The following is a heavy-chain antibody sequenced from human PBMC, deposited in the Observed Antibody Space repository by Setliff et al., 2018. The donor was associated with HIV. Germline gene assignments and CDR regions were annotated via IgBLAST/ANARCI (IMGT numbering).Heavy chain of an antibody. V-gene: IGHV4-39*01. J-gene: IGHJ6*03. Sequence: SETLSLTCTVYGGSISGSNYDWGWIRQTPRKGPEWIGNIHYSGSTYHNPSLKSRLTISVDTSKNQFFLRLSSVSAADTAVYYCVRKASSSGWGVYYYYDIDLWGKGTMVTVSS. D-gene: IGHD2-2*01. CDR3: VRKASSSGWGVYYYYDIDL. CDR2: IHYSGST. CDR1: GGSISGSNYD.